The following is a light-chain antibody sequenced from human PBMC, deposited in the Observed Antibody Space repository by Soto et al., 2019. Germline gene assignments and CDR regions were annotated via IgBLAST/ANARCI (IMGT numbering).Light chain of an antibody. CDR2: GAS. Sequence: EIVMTQSPATLSVSPGERATLSCRASQSVSSNLAWYQQNPGQAPRLLIYGASTRASGIPARFSGSGSGTEFTLTISSLQSEDFAVYYCQQYHNWPTWAFGXGX. CDR3: QQYHNWPTWA. CDR1: QSVSSN. J-gene: IGKJ1*01. V-gene: IGKV3-15*01.